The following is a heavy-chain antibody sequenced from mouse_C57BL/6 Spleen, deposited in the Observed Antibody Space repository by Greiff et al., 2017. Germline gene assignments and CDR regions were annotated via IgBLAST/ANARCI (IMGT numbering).Heavy chain of an antibody. D-gene: IGHD1-1*01. CDR2: INPNHGGT. CDR3: ARTITTVAYYLDY. V-gene: IGHV1-18*01. CDR1: GYTFTDYN. Sequence: EVKLLESGPELVKPGASVKIPCKASGYTFTDYNMDWVKQSHGKSLEWIGDINPNHGGTIYNQKFKGKATLTVDKSSSTAYMELRSLTSEDTAVYYCARTITTVAYYLDYWGQGTTLTVSS. J-gene: IGHJ2*01.